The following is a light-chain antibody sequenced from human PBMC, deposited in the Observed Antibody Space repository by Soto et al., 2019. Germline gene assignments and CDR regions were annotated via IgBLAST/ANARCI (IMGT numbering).Light chain of an antibody. CDR2: DAS. CDR3: QQRSSCPLT. Sequence: IVVTQSPATLSVSPGERATLSCRASQGVGSNLAWYQQRPGQAPRLLIYDASTRATGIPDRFSGSGSGTDFTLTISSLEPEDFAVYYCQQRSSCPLTFGGGTKVEI. CDR1: QGVGSN. V-gene: IGKV3-11*01. J-gene: IGKJ4*01.